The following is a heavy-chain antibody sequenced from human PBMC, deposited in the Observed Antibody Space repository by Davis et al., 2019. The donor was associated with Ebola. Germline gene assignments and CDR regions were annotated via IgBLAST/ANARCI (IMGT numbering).Heavy chain of an antibody. CDR2: ICTAGDT. Sequence: GGSLRLSCAASGFSFSTYDMHWVRQATGKGLEWVSAICTAGDTYYPGSVKGRFTISRDNSKNTLYLQMNSLRAEDTAVYYCANGPLLTTVTHFDYWGQGTLVTVSS. CDR3: ANGPLLTTVTHFDY. D-gene: IGHD4-17*01. J-gene: IGHJ4*02. CDR1: GFSFSTYD. V-gene: IGHV3-13*01.